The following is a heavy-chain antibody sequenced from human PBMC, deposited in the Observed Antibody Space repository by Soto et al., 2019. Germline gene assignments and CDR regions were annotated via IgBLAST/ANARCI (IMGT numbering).Heavy chain of an antibody. V-gene: IGHV4-34*01. CDR2: INHSGST. CDR3: ARGQPRRMVRGVVTAFDY. Sequence: SETLSLTCAVYGGSFSGYYWSWIRQPPGKGLEWIGEINHSGSTNYNPSLKSRVTISVDTSKNRFSLKLSSVTAADTAVYYCARGQPRRMVRGVVTAFDYWGQGTLVTVSS. J-gene: IGHJ4*02. D-gene: IGHD3-10*01. CDR1: GGSFSGYY.